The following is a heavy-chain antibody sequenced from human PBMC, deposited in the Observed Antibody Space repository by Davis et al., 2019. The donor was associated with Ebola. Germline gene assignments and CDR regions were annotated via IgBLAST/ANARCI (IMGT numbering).Heavy chain of an antibody. V-gene: IGHV3-30*04. CDR1: GFTFSSYA. J-gene: IGHJ5*02. CDR3: ANGSMVASSWFDP. Sequence: GESLKISCAASGFTFSSYAMHWVRQAPGKGLQWVAVISPGGNHKYYADSVKGRFTISRDNSKNTLFLQMNSLRPDDTAVYYCANGSMVASSWFDPWGQGALVIVSS. D-gene: IGHD5-12*01. CDR2: ISPGGNHK.